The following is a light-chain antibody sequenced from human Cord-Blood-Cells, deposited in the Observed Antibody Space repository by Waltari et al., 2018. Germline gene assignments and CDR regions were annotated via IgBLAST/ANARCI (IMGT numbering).Light chain of an antibody. CDR1: SPNIGSNT. CDR3: AAWDDSLNGWV. V-gene: IGLV1-44*01. CDR2: SNN. Sequence: QSVLTQPPSASGTPGQRVTTSCSGSSPNIGSNTVNWYHQPPGTAPKLLIYSNNQRPSGVPDRFSGSKSGTSASLAISGLQSEDEADYYCAAWDDSLNGWVFGGGTKLTVL. J-gene: IGLJ3*02.